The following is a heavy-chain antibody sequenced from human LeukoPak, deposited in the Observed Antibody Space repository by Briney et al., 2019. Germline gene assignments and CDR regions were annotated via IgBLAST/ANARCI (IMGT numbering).Heavy chain of an antibody. V-gene: IGHV1-58*01. Sequence: SVKVSCKASGFTFTSSAVQWVRQARGQGLEWIGWIVVGSGNTNYAQKFQERVTINRDMSTSTAYMELNSLRSEDTAVYYCATDDVTAGTKTALGYWGQGTLVTVSS. CDR2: IVVGSGNT. J-gene: IGHJ4*02. CDR1: GFTFTSSA. D-gene: IGHD1-1*01. CDR3: ATDDVTAGTKTALGY.